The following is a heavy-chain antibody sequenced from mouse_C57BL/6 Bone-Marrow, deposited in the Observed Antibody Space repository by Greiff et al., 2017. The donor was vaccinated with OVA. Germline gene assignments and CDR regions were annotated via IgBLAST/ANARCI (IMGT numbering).Heavy chain of an antibody. CDR2: IYPSDSET. Sequence: QVQLQQPGAELVRPGSSVKLSCKASGYTFTSYWMDWVKQRPGQGLEWIGNIYPSDSETPYNQKFKAKATLPVDQSSSTAYMQLSSLTSEDSAVYYCARQLRLSYAMDYWGQGTSVTVSS. CDR1: GYTFTSYW. J-gene: IGHJ4*01. CDR3: ARQLRLSYAMDY. V-gene: IGHV1-61*01. D-gene: IGHD3-2*02.